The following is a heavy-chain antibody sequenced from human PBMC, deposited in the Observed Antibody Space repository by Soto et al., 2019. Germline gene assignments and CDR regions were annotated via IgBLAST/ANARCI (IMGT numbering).Heavy chain of an antibody. V-gene: IGHV4-30-4*01. J-gene: IGHJ4*02. D-gene: IGHD6-19*01. Sequence: QVQLQESGPGLVKPSQTLSLTGTVSGGSISSGDYYWSWIRQPPGKGLEWIGYIYYSGRTYYNPSLKSRVTISVDTSKNHFSLKLSSVTAAATAVYYCAARTYAVAGSDYWGQGTLVTVSS. CDR2: IYYSGRT. CDR1: GGSISSGDYY. CDR3: AARTYAVAGSDY.